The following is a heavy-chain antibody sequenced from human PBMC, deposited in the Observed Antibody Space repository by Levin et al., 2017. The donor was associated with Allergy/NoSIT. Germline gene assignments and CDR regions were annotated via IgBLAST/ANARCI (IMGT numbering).Heavy chain of an antibody. Sequence: SQTLSLTCTVSGGSIRSYYWSWIRQPPGKGLEWIGYIYYSGSTNYNPSLKSRVTISVDTSKNQFSLKLSSVTAADTAVYYCARDIRHDYGDYYYGMDVWGQGTTVTVSS. CDR3: ARDIRHDYGDYYYGMDV. V-gene: IGHV4-59*01. CDR2: IYYSGST. J-gene: IGHJ6*02. CDR1: GGSIRSYY. D-gene: IGHD4-17*01.